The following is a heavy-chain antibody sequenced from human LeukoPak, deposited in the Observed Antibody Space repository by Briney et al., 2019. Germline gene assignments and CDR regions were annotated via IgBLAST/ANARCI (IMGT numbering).Heavy chain of an antibody. CDR1: GLTYSSFA. CDR3: ARDSTGTTDY. J-gene: IGHJ4*02. D-gene: IGHD1-7*01. CDR2: ISGSGDST. Sequence: GGSLRLSCTASGLTYSSFAMSWVRQAPGKGLEWVSVISGSGDSTYYADSVKGRFTISRDNSKNTLYLQMNSLRAEDTAVYYCARDSTGTTDYWGQGTLVTVSS. V-gene: IGHV3-23*01.